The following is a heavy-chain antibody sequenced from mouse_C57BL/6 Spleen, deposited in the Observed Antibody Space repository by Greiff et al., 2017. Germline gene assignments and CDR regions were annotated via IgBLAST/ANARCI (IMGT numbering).Heavy chain of an antibody. V-gene: IGHV10-3*01. Sequence: EVHLVESGGGLVQPKGSLKLSCAASGFTFNTYAMHWVRQAPGKGLEWVARIRSESSNYATYYADSVKDRFTISRDDSQSMLYLQMNNLKTEDTAMYYCVRGDYSTYYARDYWGQGTLVTVSS. D-gene: IGHD2-5*01. J-gene: IGHJ4*01. CDR2: IRSESSNYAT. CDR3: VRGDYSTYYARDY. CDR1: GFTFNTYA.